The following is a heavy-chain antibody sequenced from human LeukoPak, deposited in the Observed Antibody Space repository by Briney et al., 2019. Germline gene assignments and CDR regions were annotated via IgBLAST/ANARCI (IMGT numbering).Heavy chain of an antibody. Sequence: GGSLRLSCAASGFTFSDYSINWVRLAPGKGLEWVSSITSSSSYIYYADSVKGRFTISRDNAKNSLYLQMNSLRAEDTGLYYCARVGSGWPNWYFDLWGRGTLVTVSS. CDR3: ARVGSGWPNWYFDL. V-gene: IGHV3-21*01. CDR1: GFTFSDYS. D-gene: IGHD6-19*01. CDR2: ITSSSSYI. J-gene: IGHJ2*01.